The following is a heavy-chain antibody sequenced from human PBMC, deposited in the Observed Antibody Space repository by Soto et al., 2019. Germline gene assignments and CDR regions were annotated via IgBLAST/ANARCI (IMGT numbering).Heavy chain of an antibody. CDR3: ARGRGPEVRGTGYGMDV. CDR1: GGTFSSYT. CDR2: IIPILGIA. V-gene: IGHV1-69*02. J-gene: IGHJ6*02. D-gene: IGHD3-10*01. Sequence: QVQLVQSGAEVKKPGSSVKVSCKASGGTFSSYTISWVRQAPGQGLEWMGRIIPILGIANYAQKFQGRVTITADKSTSTAYRELSSMRSEDTAVYYCARGRGPEVRGTGYGMDVWGQGTTVTVSS.